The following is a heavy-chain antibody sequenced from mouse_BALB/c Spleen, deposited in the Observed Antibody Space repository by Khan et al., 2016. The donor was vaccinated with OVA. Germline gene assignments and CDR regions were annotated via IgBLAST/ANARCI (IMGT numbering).Heavy chain of an antibody. CDR3: ASHLTGSFAY. Sequence: EVELVESGGDLVKPGGSLRLSCAASGFTFSAYGMAWVRQAPDKRLEWVATINSDGGYTYYPDTVKGRFTIPRNNAENTLSLQMSSLKSEDTAIYYCASHLTGSFAYWGQGTLVTVSA. V-gene: IGHV5-6*01. CDR1: GFTFSAYG. CDR2: INSDGGYT. J-gene: IGHJ3*01. D-gene: IGHD4-1*01.